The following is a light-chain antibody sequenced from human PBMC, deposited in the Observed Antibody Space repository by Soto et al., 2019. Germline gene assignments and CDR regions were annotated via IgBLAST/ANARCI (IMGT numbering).Light chain of an antibody. CDR1: QRISSL. J-gene: IGKJ1*01. V-gene: IGKV3-11*01. Sequence: EIVLTQSPATLSLSPGERATLSCRASQRISSLLAWYQQKPGQAPRLLIYEASNRATGVPARFSGSGSGTDFSFTISSLEPEDLAVYYCQQRSNWPWTFGQGTKVEIK. CDR3: QQRSNWPWT. CDR2: EAS.